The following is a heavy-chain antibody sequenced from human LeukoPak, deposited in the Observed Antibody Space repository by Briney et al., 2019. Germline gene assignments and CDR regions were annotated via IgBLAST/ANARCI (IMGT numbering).Heavy chain of an antibody. Sequence: GGSLRLSCAASGFTFDDYAMHWVRQAPGKGLEWVSGISWNSGSIGYADSVKGRFTISRDNAKNSLYLQMNSLRAEDTALYYCAKDSSGWPHEPDYWGQGTLVTVSS. CDR2: ISWNSGSI. J-gene: IGHJ4*02. CDR3: AKDSSGWPHEPDY. V-gene: IGHV3-9*01. D-gene: IGHD6-19*01. CDR1: GFTFDDYA.